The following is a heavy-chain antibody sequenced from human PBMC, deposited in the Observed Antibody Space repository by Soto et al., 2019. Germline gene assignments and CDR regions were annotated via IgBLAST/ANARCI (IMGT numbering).Heavy chain of an antibody. CDR2: ISVHNGNT. CDR1: GYTFANFG. V-gene: IGHV1-18*01. J-gene: IGHJ4*02. CDR3: ARDLETHDY. Sequence: ASVKVSCKASGYTFANFGIGWVRQAPGQGLEWMGWISVHNGNTKYAENLQDRITMTTDTSTSTAYMELRSLRSDDTAVYYCARDLETHDYWGQGTLVTVSS.